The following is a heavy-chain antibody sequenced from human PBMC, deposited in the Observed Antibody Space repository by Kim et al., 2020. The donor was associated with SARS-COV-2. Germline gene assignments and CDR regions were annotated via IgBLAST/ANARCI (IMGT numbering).Heavy chain of an antibody. Sequence: GGSLRLSCAASGFTFNNYAMHWVRHAPGKGLEWVSGISCNSGSISYADSVKGRFTISRDNAKNSLYLQMNSLRAGDTAVYYCAKGIREGYGDYSAFDIWGQGTLVTVSS. V-gene: IGHV3-9*01. CDR3: AKGIREGYGDYSAFDI. D-gene: IGHD4-17*01. CDR1: GFTFNNYA. CDR2: ISCNSGSI. J-gene: IGHJ3*02.